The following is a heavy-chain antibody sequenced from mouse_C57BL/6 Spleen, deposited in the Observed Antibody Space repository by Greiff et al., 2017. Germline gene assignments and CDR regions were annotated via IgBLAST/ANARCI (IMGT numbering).Heavy chain of an antibody. Sequence: VQLVESGAELARPGASVKLSCKASGYTFTSYGISWVKQRTGQGLEWIGEIYPRSGNTYYNEKFKGKATLTADKSSSTAYMELRSLTSEDSAVYFCARLEDYDYGNYAMDYWGQGTSVTVSS. CDR3: ARLEDYDYGNYAMDY. J-gene: IGHJ4*01. D-gene: IGHD2-4*01. CDR2: IYPRSGNT. CDR1: GYTFTSYG. V-gene: IGHV1-81*01.